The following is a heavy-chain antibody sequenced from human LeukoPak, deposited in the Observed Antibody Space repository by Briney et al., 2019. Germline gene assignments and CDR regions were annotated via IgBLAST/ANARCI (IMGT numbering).Heavy chain of an antibody. D-gene: IGHD2-8*01. CDR3: ARYSLVMVYEVNNWFDP. CDR1: GFTFSSYS. V-gene: IGHV3-21*01. Sequence: GGSLRLSCADSGFTFSSYSMNWVRQAPGKGLEWVSSISSSSSYIYYADSVKGRFTISRDNAKNSLYLQMNSLRAEDTAVYYCARYSLVMVYEVNNWFDPWGQGTLVTVSS. CDR2: ISSSSSYI. J-gene: IGHJ5*02.